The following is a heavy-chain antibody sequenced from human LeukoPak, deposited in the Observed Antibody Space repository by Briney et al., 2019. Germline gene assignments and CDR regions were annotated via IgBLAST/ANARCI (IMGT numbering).Heavy chain of an antibody. CDR3: ARGHSSYYYYYMEV. J-gene: IGHJ6*03. D-gene: IGHD1-26*01. V-gene: IGHV1-2*02. CDR2: INPDSGGT. Sequence: GASVKVSCKASGYTFTGYYMHWVRQAPGQGLEWMGWINPDSGGTNYAQKFQGRVTMTRDTSISTAYMELSRLRSDDTAVYYCARGHSSYYYYYMEVWGKGTTVTVSS. CDR1: GYTFTGYY.